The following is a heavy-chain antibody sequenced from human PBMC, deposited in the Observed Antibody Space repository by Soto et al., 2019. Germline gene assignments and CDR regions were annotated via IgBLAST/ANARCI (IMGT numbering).Heavy chain of an antibody. CDR3: ASNRRNDY. CDR2: ISSSSSTI. V-gene: IGHV3-48*01. CDR1: GFTFSSYS. J-gene: IGHJ4*02. Sequence: PGGSLRLSCAASGFTFSSYSMNWVRQAPGKGLEWVSYISSSSSTIYYADSVKGRFTISRDNAKNSLYLQMNSLRAEDTAVYYCASNRRNDYWGQGTLVTVSS.